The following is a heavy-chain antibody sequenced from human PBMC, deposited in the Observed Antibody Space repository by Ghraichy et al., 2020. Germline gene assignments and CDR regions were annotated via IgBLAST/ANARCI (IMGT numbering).Heavy chain of an antibody. CDR2: IWYDGSNK. V-gene: IGHV3-33*06. CDR1: GFTFSSYG. J-gene: IGHJ6*02. Sequence: GESLNISCAASGFTFSSYGMHWVRQAPGKGLEWVAVIWYDGSNKYYADSVKGRFTISRDNSKNTLYLQMNSLRAEDTAVYYCAKELRYFDWLPTGYDYGMDVWGQGTTVTVSS. D-gene: IGHD3-9*01. CDR3: AKELRYFDWLPTGYDYGMDV.